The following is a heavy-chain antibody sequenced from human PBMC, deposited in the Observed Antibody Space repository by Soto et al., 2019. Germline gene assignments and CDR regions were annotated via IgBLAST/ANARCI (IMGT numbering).Heavy chain of an antibody. J-gene: IGHJ6*02. Sequence: SVKVSCKASGGTFSSYAISWVRQAPGQGLEWMGGIIPIFGTANYAQKFQGRVTITADESTSTAYMELSSLRSEDTAVHYCARTSSSSNYYYYGMDVWGQGTTVTVSS. V-gene: IGHV1-69*13. CDR2: IIPIFGTA. D-gene: IGHD6-6*01. CDR1: GGTFSSYA. CDR3: ARTSSSSNYYYYGMDV.